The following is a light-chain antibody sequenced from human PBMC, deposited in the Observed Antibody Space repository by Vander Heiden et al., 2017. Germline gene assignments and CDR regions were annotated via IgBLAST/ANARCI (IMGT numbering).Light chain of an antibody. CDR1: QSVSSSY. J-gene: IGKJ3*01. Sequence: IVLTKSPGTLSLSPGERATLSCRASQSVSSSYLAWYQQKPGQAPRLLIYGASSRATGIPDRFSGSGSGTDFTLTISRLEPEDFAVYYCQQDGSSPRTFGHGTKVDIK. CDR3: QQDGSSPRT. CDR2: GAS. V-gene: IGKV3-20*01.